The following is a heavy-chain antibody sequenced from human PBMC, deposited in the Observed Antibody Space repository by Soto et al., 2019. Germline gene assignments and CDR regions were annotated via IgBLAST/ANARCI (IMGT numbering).Heavy chain of an antibody. V-gene: IGHV1-69*13. CDR1: GGTFSSYA. J-gene: IGHJ6*02. CDR3: AREPPNYDFWSGGYYYGMDV. D-gene: IGHD3-3*01. CDR2: IIPIFGTA. Sequence: SVKVSCKASGGTFSSYAISWVRQAPGQGLEWMGGIIPIFGTANYAQKFQGRVTITADESTSTAYMELSSLRSEDTAVYYCAREPPNYDFWSGGYYYGMDVWGQGTTVTVSS.